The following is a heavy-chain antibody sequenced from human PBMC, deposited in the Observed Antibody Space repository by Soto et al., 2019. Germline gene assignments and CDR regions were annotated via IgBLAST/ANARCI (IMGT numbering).Heavy chain of an antibody. CDR2: ISYDGSNK. CDR1: GFTFSSYA. V-gene: IGHV3-30-3*01. J-gene: IGHJ4*02. Sequence: QVQLVESGGGVVQPGRSLRLSCAASGFTFSSYAMHWVRQAPGKGLEWVAVISYDGSNKYYADSVKGRFTISRDNSKNTLYLQMNSLRAEDTAVYYCARDSESGSLSYYFDYWGQGTLVTVSS. CDR3: ARDSESGSLSYYFDY. D-gene: IGHD1-26*01.